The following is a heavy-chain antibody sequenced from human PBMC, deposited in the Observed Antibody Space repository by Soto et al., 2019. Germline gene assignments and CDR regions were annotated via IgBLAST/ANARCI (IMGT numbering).Heavy chain of an antibody. J-gene: IGHJ6*02. CDR1: GGTFSSYA. V-gene: IGHV1-69*06. D-gene: IGHD6-13*01. CDR3: ASRLGYSSSWYYGMDV. CDR2: IIPIFGTA. Sequence: QVQLVQSGAEVKKPGSSVKVSCKASGGTFSSYAISWVRQAPGQGLEWMGGIIPIFGTANYAQKFQGRVTLTADKSTSTAYMELSSLRSEDTAVYYCASRLGYSSSWYYGMDVWGQGTTVTVSS.